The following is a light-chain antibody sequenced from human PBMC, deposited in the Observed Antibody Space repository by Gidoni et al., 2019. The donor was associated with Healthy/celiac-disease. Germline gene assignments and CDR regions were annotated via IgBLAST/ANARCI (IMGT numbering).Light chain of an antibody. CDR2: WAS. J-gene: IGKJ2*03. Sequence: DRVMTPSPDSLAVSLGERATINCKSSQRVLYSSNNKNYLDWYQQKPGQPPKLLIYWASTRESGVPDRFRFSGSVTDFTLTISRLQADDVAVYYCQQYYSTPYSFGQGTKLEIK. CDR3: QQYYSTPYS. CDR1: QRVLYSSNNKNY. V-gene: IGKV4-1*01.